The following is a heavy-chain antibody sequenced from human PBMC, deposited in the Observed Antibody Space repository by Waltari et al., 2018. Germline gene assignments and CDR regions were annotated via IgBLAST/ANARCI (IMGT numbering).Heavy chain of an antibody. CDR3: AKGPDSSGYYSNWFDP. D-gene: IGHD3-22*01. CDR2: IWSDETNK. J-gene: IGHJ5*02. V-gene: IGHV3-30*02. CDR1: GFTFSNHG. Sequence: SCAASGFTFSNHGIHWVRQAPGKGLEWVAFIWSDETNKHYADSVQGRFTISRDNSKNTVFLQMNSLRTEDTAVYYCAKGPDSSGYYSNWFDPWGQGILVTVSS.